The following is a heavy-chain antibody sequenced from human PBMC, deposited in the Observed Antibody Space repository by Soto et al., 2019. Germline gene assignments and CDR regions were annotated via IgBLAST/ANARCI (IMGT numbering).Heavy chain of an antibody. CDR3: GRGRSGQIVIFY. D-gene: IGHD3-3*02. CDR2: IGPESGAT. CDR1: GYTFTGHY. V-gene: IGHV1-2*02. Sequence: ASVKFSCKTSGYTFTGHYIHWVRQAPQQGPEWMGEIGPESGATRYAQKFRGRVTMTMDTSITTVYMELKNLSPDDTAVYYCGRGRSGQIVIFYWGQGTPVTVSS. J-gene: IGHJ4*02.